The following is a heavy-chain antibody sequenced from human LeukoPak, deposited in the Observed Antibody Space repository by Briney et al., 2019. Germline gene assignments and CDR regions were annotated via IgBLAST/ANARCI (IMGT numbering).Heavy chain of an antibody. CDR3: ARVVWDVKPSRFVYYFDY. V-gene: IGHV4-30-4*07. Sequence: PSETLSLTCAVSGGSISSGGYSWSWIRQPPGKGLEWIGYIYYSGSTYYNPSLKSRVTISVDTSKNQFSLKLSSVTAADTAVYYCARVVWDVKPSRFVYYFDYWGQGTLVTVSS. CDR2: IYYSGST. D-gene: IGHD3-16*01. J-gene: IGHJ4*02. CDR1: GGSISSGGYS.